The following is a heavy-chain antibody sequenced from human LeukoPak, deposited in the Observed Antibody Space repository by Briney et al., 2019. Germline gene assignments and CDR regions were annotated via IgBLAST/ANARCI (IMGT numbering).Heavy chain of an antibody. CDR1: GYTFTSYG. V-gene: IGHV1-18*01. J-gene: IGHJ5*02. CDR2: ISAYNGNT. Sequence: GASVKVSCKASGYTFTSYGISWVRQAPGQGLEWMGWISAYNGNTNYAQKLQGRVTMTTDTSTSTAYMELRSLRSDDTAVYYCARDWDPSSSWYPNWFDPWGQGTLVTVSS. D-gene: IGHD6-13*01. CDR3: ARDWDPSSSWYPNWFDP.